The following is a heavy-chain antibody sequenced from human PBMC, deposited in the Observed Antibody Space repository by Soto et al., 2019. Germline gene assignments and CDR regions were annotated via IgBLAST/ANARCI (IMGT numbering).Heavy chain of an antibody. V-gene: IGHV1-69*13. CDR3: ARSYDFWSGYYNY. D-gene: IGHD3-3*01. CDR1: GGTFSSYA. J-gene: IGHJ4*02. Sequence: AASVKVSCKASGGTFSSYAISWVRQAPGQGLEWMGGIIPIFGTANYAQKFQGRVTITADESTSTAYMELSSLRSEDTAVYYCARSYDFWSGYYNYWGQGTLVTVSS. CDR2: IIPIFGTA.